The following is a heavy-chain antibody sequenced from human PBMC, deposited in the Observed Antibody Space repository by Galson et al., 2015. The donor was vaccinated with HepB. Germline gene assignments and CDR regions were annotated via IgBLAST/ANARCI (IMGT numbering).Heavy chain of an antibody. CDR3: ARDYFRGLTGYRSGWYAGY. Sequence: SLRLSCAASGFIFSTYAMHWVRQAPGKGLEWVAVISYDGNNNYYADSVKGRFTISRDNSKNTLFLQMISLRSEDTAVYYCARDYFRGLTGYRSGWYAGYWGQGTLVTVSS. CDR2: ISYDGNNN. CDR1: GFIFSTYA. J-gene: IGHJ4*02. D-gene: IGHD6-13*01. V-gene: IGHV3-30*03.